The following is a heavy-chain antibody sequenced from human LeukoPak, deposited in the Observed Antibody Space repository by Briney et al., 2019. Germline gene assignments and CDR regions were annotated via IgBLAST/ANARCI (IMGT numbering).Heavy chain of an antibody. CDR2: ISGSGGST. J-gene: IGHJ3*02. Sequence: PGGSLRLSCAASGFTFSSYAMSWVRQAPGKGLEWVSAISGSGGSTYYADSVKGRFTISRDNSKNMLFLQINSLRGEDTAVYYCIAGGWSTDAFEMWGQGTTVTVSS. D-gene: IGHD6-19*01. CDR3: IAGGWSTDAFEM. V-gene: IGHV3-23*01. CDR1: GFTFSSYA.